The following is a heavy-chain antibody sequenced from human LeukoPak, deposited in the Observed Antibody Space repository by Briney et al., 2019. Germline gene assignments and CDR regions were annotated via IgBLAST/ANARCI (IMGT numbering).Heavy chain of an antibody. CDR2: ISGSGGST. CDR1: GFTFSSYA. D-gene: IGHD1-26*01. Sequence: PGGSLRLSCAASGFTFSSYAMSWVRQAPGKGLEWVSAISGSGGSTYYADSVKGRFTISRDNSRNTLYLQMNSLRAEDTAVYYCAKGRYSGSYYFDYWGQGTLVTVSS. V-gene: IGHV3-23*01. J-gene: IGHJ4*02. CDR3: AKGRYSGSYYFDY.